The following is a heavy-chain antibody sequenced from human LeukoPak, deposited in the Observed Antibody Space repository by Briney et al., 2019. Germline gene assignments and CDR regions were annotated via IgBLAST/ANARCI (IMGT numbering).Heavy chain of an antibody. CDR3: ASLTVAAYFDY. D-gene: IGHD4-23*01. CDR2: MYHSGST. V-gene: IGHV4-59*01. J-gene: IGHJ4*02. Sequence: SETLSLTCTVSGGSISGSYWSWIRQPAGKGLEWLAYMYHSGSTNYNPSLKSRVTISVDTSKNQFSLKLSSVTAADTAVYYCASLTVAAYFDYWGQGTLVTVSS. CDR1: GGSISGSY.